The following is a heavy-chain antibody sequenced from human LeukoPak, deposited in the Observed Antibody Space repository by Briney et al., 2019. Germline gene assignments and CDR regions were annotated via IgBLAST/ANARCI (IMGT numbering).Heavy chain of an antibody. CDR2: IVGSGVST. Sequence: GSLRLSCAASGFTFSSYAMSWVRQAPGKGLEWVSAIVGSGVSTFYADSVKGRFTISRDNSQNTLYLQMNSLRAEDTAVYFCAKGASTVTYAFDIWGQGTMVTVSS. V-gene: IGHV3-23*01. J-gene: IGHJ3*02. D-gene: IGHD4-17*01. CDR3: AKGASTVTYAFDI. CDR1: GFTFSSYA.